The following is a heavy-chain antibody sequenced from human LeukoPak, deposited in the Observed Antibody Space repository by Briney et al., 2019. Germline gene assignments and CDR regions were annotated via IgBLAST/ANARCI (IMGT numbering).Heavy chain of an antibody. D-gene: IGHD3-22*01. J-gene: IGHJ4*02. V-gene: IGHV4-59*01. CDR1: GGSISSYY. Sequence: PSETLSLTCTVSGGSISSYYWSWIRQPPGKGLEWIGYIYYSGSTNYNPSLKSRVTILVDTSKNQFSLKLSSVTAADTAVYYCARYDSSGYGGGYGNWGQGTLVTVSS. CDR2: IYYSGST. CDR3: ARYDSSGYGGGYGN.